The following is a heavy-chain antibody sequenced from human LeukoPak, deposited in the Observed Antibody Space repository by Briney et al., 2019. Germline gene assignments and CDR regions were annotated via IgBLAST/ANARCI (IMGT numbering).Heavy chain of an antibody. CDR3: AKDLVQGCGGDCYFDD. D-gene: IGHD2-21*02. V-gene: IGHV3-21*01. CDR2: ISNSGDYI. Sequence: GGSLRLSCAASGFTFSSYTLNWVRQAPGKGLEWVSSISNSGDYIYYADSMKGRFTISRDNAKNSLYLQMNSLRAEDTAVYYCAKDLVQGCGGDCYFDDWGQGTLVTVSS. CDR1: GFTFSSYT. J-gene: IGHJ4*02.